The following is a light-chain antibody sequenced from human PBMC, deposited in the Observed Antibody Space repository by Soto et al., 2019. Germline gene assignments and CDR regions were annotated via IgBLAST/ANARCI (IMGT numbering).Light chain of an antibody. CDR3: QHYKSYSVA. CDR1: QTISSW. V-gene: IGKV1-5*03. CDR2: KAS. Sequence: DMHMNKSPSTLSGSVGDRVTITCRASQTISSWLAWYQQKPGKAPKLLIYKASTLKSGVPSRFSGSGSGTEFTLTISSLQPDDFATYYCQHYKSYSVAFGQGTKVDIK. J-gene: IGKJ1*01.